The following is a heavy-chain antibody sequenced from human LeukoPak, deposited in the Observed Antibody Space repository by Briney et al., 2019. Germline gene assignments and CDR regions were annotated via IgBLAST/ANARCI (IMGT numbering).Heavy chain of an antibody. CDR2: IYSGGST. CDR1: GFTVSSNY. J-gene: IGHJ4*02. Sequence: GGSLRLSCAASGFTVSSNYMSWVRQAPGKGLEWVSVIYSGGSTYYADSVKGRFTISRDNSKNTLYLQMNSLRAEDTAVYYCARFTGYSYYFDYWGQGTLVTVSS. D-gene: IGHD3-9*01. CDR3: ARFTGYSYYFDY. V-gene: IGHV3-53*01.